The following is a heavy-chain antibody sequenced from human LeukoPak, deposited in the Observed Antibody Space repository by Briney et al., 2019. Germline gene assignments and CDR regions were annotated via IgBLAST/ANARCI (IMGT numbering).Heavy chain of an antibody. CDR3: AREIEYYYYMDV. V-gene: IGHV1-69*05. D-gene: IGHD2/OR15-2a*01. Sequence: WASVKVSCKASGGTFSSYAISWVRQAPGQGLEWMGGIIPIFGTANYAQKFQGRVTITTDESTSTAYMELSSLRSEDTAVYYCAREIEYYYYMDVWGKGTTVTVSS. CDR2: IIPIFGTA. CDR1: GGTFSSYA. J-gene: IGHJ6*03.